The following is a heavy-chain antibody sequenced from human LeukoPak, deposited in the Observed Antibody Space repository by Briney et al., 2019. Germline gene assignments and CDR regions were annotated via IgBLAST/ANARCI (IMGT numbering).Heavy chain of an antibody. CDR1: GGTFSSYA. V-gene: IGHV1-69*04. J-gene: IGHJ4*02. D-gene: IGHD3-3*02. CDR3: ARHFYPVSSRTLDY. CDR2: IIPILGIA. Sequence: SVKVSCKASGGTFSSYAISWVRQAPGQGLEWMGRIIPILGIANYAQKFQGRVTITADKSTSTAYMELSSLRSEDTAVYYCARHFYPVSSRTLDYWGQGTLVTVS.